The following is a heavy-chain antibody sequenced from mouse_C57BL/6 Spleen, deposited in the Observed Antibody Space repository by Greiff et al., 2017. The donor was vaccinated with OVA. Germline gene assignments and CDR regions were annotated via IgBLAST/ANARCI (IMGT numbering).Heavy chain of an antibody. Sequence: EVKLVESGGGLVQPKGSLKLSCAASGFTFNTYAMYWFRQAPGKGLEWVARIRSKSSNYATYYADSVKDRFTISRDDSQSMLYLQMNNLKAKDADVCDSVRCHWSGYAMDYWGQGTSVTVSS. J-gene: IGHJ4*01. CDR3: VRCHWSGYAMDY. V-gene: IGHV10-3*01. CDR2: IRSKSSNYAT. CDR1: GFTFNTYA. D-gene: IGHD6-1*01.